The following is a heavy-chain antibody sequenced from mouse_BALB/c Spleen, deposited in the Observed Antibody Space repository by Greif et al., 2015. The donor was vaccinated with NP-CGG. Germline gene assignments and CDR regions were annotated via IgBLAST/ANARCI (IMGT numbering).Heavy chain of an antibody. CDR2: ISSGGSYT. CDR3: TRDRTFDY. J-gene: IGHJ2*01. CDR1: GFTFSSYT. Sequence: EVQLVESGGGLVKPGGSLKLSCAASGFTFSSYTMSWVRQTPEKRLEWVATISSGGSYTYCPDSVKGRFTISRDNAKNTLYLQMSSLKSEDTAMYYCTRDRTFDYWGQGTTLTVSS. V-gene: IGHV5-6-4*01.